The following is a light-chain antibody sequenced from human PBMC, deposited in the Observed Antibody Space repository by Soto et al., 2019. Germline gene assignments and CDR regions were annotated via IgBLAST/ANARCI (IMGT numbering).Light chain of an antibody. CDR3: QQINSYPT. CDR1: QGISSY. CDR2: AAS. J-gene: IGKJ4*01. V-gene: IGKV1-9*01. Sequence: DIQLTQSPAFLSSSVGDGVTITCRASQGISSYLAWYQQRPGTAPRLLIYAASTLQSGVPSRFSGSGSGTDFPLTISSQQPEYFATYYRQQINSYPTFGGGTKVEIK.